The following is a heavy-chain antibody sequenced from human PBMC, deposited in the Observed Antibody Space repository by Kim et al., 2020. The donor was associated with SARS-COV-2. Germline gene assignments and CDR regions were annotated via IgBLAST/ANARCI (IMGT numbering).Heavy chain of an antibody. CDR3: ARRRYDYWSASADEFDY. CDR2: LYFGGNT. V-gene: IGHV4-39*01. J-gene: IGHJ4*02. D-gene: IGHD3-3*01. Sequence: SETLSLTCNVSGASVITSQYYWAWSRQPHGKGLEWIATLYFGGNTFYNSALKSRVTMSVDASKSQFSLTLSSVTVADTAVYYCARRRYDYWSASADEFDYWGQGNLVTVSS. CDR1: GASVITSQYY.